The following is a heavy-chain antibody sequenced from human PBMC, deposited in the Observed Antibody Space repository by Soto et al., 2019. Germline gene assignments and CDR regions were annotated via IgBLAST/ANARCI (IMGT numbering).Heavy chain of an antibody. CDR1: GGSVSSGSYT. CDR3: ARLAARLRLGIDY. Sequence: SATLALTCTVSGGSVSSGSYTWSWIRQPPGKGLEWIGYIYYSGSTNYNPSLKSRVTISVDTSKNQFSLKLSSVTAADTAVYYCARLAARLRLGIDYWGQGTLVT. D-gene: IGHD6-6*01. J-gene: IGHJ4*02. V-gene: IGHV4-61*01. CDR2: IYYSGST.